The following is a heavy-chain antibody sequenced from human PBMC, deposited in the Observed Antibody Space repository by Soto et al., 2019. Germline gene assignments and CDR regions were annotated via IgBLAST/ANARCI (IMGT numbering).Heavy chain of an antibody. CDR2: ISGFNGNT. CDR3: ARDEGEGPLDY. J-gene: IGHJ4*02. CDR1: GYTFTSYG. Sequence: ASVKVSCKASGYTFTSYGISWVRQAPGQGLEWMGWISGFNGNTQYAQKFQDRVTMTTDTSTNAAHMEVRTLTSDDTAVYYCARDEGEGPLDYWGQGTLVTVYS. D-gene: IGHD3-16*01. V-gene: IGHV1-18*04.